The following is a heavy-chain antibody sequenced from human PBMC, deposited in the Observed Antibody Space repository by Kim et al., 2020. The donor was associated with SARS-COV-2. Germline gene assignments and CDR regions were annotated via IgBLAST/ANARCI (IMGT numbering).Heavy chain of an antibody. CDR1: GYSFTSYW. Sequence: GESLKISCKGSGYSFTSYWIGWVRQMPGKGLEWMGIIYPGDSDTRYSPSFQGQVTIAADKSISTAYLQWSSLKASDTAMYYCARGAEYVWGIYRYPDYWGQGALVTVSS. CDR3: ARGAEYVWGIYRYPDY. V-gene: IGHV5-51*01. CDR2: IYPGDSDT. D-gene: IGHD3-16*02. J-gene: IGHJ4*02.